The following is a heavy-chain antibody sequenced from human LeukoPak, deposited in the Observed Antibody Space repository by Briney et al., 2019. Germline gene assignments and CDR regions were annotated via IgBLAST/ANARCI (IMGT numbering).Heavy chain of an antibody. Sequence: SETLSLTCTVSGGSISSGGYYWSWIRQPPGKGLEWIGYIYHSGSTYYNPSLKSRVTISVDRSKNQFSLKLSSVTAADTAVYYCARRHGGKVGYYMDVWGKGTTVTVSS. CDR2: IYHSGST. CDR3: ARRHGGKVGYYMDV. D-gene: IGHD4-23*01. V-gene: IGHV4-30-2*01. J-gene: IGHJ6*03. CDR1: GGSISSGGYY.